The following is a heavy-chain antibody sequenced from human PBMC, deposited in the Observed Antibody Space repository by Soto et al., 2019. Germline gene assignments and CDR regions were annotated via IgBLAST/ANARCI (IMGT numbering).Heavy chain of an antibody. CDR1: GFTYSTYT. V-gene: IGHV3-30-3*01. Sequence: PGGSLRLSCAASGFTYSTYTMHWVRQAPGKGLEWVAVISYDGNNKFYADSVKGRFTISRDSTKQTLYLQMNSLRPDDTAMYYCARDGRSTSCYGRVCYYYGMDVWGQGTTVTVSS. J-gene: IGHJ6*02. D-gene: IGHD2-2*01. CDR2: ISYDGNNK. CDR3: ARDGRSTSCYGRVCYYYGMDV.